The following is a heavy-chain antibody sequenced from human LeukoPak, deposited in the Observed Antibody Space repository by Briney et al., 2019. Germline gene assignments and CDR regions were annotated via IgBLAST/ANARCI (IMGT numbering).Heavy chain of an antibody. Sequence: PGGFLRLSCAASGFTFSTYDMNWVRQAPGKGLEWVSYISSSSRTISYADSVKGRFTISRDNAKNSLYLQMNSLRAEDTAVYYCARLRYYAMDVWGQGTTVTASS. CDR2: ISSSSRTI. CDR1: GFTFSTYD. CDR3: ARLRYYAMDV. V-gene: IGHV3-48*01. J-gene: IGHJ6*02.